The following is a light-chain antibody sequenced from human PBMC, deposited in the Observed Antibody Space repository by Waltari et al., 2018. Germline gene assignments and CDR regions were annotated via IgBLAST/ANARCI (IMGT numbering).Light chain of an antibody. CDR1: QSISSN. CDR2: GAS. V-gene: IGKV3-15*01. J-gene: IGKJ2*01. Sequence: EIVMTQSPATLSVSPGERATLSCRAIQSISSNLAWYQHKPGQPSRLLVYGASTRATGFPARFSGSGSGTEFTLTISSLQSEDFAVYYCQQYSEWPYTFGQGTKLEIK. CDR3: QQYSEWPYT.